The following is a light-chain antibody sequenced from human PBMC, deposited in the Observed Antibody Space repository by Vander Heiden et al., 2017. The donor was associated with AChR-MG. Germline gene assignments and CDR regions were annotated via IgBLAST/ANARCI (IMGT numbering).Light chain of an antibody. V-gene: IGLV3-1*01. Sequence: SYDLTQPPSVSVSPGQTAAITCSGEDLENKYTSWYQQKPGQSPVLLLYQTYLRPSDTPERFSGSKSGNTATLTISGTQALDEADYYCQAWDRTSVVFGGGTKLTVL. J-gene: IGLJ2*01. CDR3: QAWDRTSVV. CDR2: QTY. CDR1: DLENKY.